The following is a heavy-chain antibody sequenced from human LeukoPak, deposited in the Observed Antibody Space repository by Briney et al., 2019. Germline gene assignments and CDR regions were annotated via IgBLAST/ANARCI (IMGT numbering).Heavy chain of an antibody. CDR1: GFTFSSYA. CDR2: ISYDGSNK. CDR3: ARDRGGYCSGGSCYGLDV. V-gene: IGHV3-30*04. J-gene: IGHJ6*02. D-gene: IGHD2-15*01. Sequence: PGGSLRLSCAASGFTFSSYAMHWVRQAPGKGLEWVAVISYDGSNKYYADSVKGRFTISGDNSKNTLYLQMNSLRAEDTAVYYCARDRGGYCSGGSCYGLDVWGQGTTVTVSS.